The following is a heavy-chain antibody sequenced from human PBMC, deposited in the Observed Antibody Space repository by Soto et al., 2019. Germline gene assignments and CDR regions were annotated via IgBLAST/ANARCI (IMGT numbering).Heavy chain of an antibody. J-gene: IGHJ6*03. CDR3: ARGSWDDVSGHYYMDV. V-gene: IGHV6-1*01. Sequence: PSQTLSFTCDISGDRVSSNSAGWNWIRQTPSRGLEWLGRTYYKSKWYYTYAASVKSRITVSPDTSKNQFSLQLTSVTPEDTAVYYCARGSWDDVSGHYYMDVWDKGTTVTVSS. CDR2: TYYKSKWYY. D-gene: IGHD1-1*01. CDR1: GDRVSSNSAG.